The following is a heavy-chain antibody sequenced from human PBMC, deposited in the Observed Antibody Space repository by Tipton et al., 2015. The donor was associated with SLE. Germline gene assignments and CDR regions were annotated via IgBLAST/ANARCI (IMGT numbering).Heavy chain of an antibody. V-gene: IGHV4-39*07. J-gene: IGHJ5*02. CDR1: GGSISSSSYY. CDR3: ATHSYSSGSNWFDP. CDR2: IYYSGST. D-gene: IGHD6-19*01. Sequence: GLVKPSETPSLTCTVSGGSISSSSYYWGWIRQPPGKGLEWIGSIYYSGSTYYNPSLKSRVTISVDTSKNQFSLKLSSVTAADTAVYYCATHSYSSGSNWFDPWGQGTLVTVSS.